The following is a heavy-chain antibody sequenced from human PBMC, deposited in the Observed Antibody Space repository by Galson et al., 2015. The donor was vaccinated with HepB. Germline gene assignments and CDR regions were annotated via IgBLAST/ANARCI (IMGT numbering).Heavy chain of an antibody. J-gene: IGHJ4*02. D-gene: IGHD1-14*01. CDR1: GYTFTGYY. CDR2: INPNSGGT. CDR3: ARGPEGNGPDH. V-gene: IGHV1-2*06. Sequence: SVKVSCKASGYTFTGYYMHWVRQAPGQGLEWMGRINPNSGGTNYAQRFQGRVTMTRDTSTTSVYMDLSRLRSDDTAVYYCARGPEGNGPDHWGQGTLVIVSS.